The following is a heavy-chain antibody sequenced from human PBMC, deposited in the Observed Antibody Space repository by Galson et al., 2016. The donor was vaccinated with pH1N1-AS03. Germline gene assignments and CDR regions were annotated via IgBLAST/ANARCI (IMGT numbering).Heavy chain of an antibody. CDR3: AKGAATRAAAGQRALDY. D-gene: IGHD6-13*01. J-gene: IGHJ4*02. Sequence: SLRLSCAASGFTFSNYGMHWVRQAPGKGLEWVAFIRYDGGDKYYADSVRGRFTISRDNSRNTLYLHMNSLRTEDTAVYYCAKGAATRAAAGQRALDYWGQGTRVTVSS. CDR1: GFTFSNYG. CDR2: IRYDGGDK. V-gene: IGHV3-30*02.